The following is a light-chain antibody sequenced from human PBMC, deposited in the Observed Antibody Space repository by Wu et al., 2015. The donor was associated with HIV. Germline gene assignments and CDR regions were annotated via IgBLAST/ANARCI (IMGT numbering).Light chain of an antibody. CDR3: QQYGSSLLT. V-gene: IGKV3-20*01. CDR1: QSVSSTY. J-gene: IGKJ4*01. Sequence: EILLTQSPGTLSLSPGDRATLSCRASQSVSSTYLAWYQQKPGQAPRLLIYGASNRATGIPDRFSGSGSGTDFTLTISRLEPEDFAVYYCQQYGSSLLTFGGGTKVE. CDR2: GAS.